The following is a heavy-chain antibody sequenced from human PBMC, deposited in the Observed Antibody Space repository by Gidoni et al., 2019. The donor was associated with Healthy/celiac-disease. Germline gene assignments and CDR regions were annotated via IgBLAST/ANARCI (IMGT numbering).Heavy chain of an antibody. V-gene: IGHV1-69*06. J-gene: IGHJ3*02. CDR1: GGTFRSYA. CDR3: ASARQNGTHAFDI. D-gene: IGHD6-25*01. CDR2: IIPIFGTA. Sequence: QVQLVQSGAEVKKPGSSVKVSCTASGGTFRSYAISWVRQVPGQGLEWMGGIIPIFGTANYARKFQGRVTITADKSTSTAYMELSSLRSEDTAVYCCASARQNGTHAFDIWGQGTMVTVSS.